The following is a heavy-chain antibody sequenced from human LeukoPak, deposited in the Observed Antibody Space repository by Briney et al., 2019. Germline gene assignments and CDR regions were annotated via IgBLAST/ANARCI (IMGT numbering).Heavy chain of an antibody. Sequence: SETLSLTCAVYGGSFSGSYWNWIRQPPGKGLQWIGEVTHDGRINYNPSLRGRVTISVDTSMTQFSLRLTSVTAADTAVYYCATIYGDFSDFDSWAQGNLVTVSS. V-gene: IGHV4-34*01. CDR1: GGSFSGSY. D-gene: IGHD4-17*01. CDR2: VTHDGRI. CDR3: ATIYGDFSDFDS. J-gene: IGHJ4*02.